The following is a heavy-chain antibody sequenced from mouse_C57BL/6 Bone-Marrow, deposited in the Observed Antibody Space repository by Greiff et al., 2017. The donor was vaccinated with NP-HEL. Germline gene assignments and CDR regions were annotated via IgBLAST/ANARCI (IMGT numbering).Heavy chain of an antibody. V-gene: IGHV1-18*01. Sequence: EVQLQQSGPELVKPGASVKIPCKASGYTFTDYNMDWVKQSHGKSLEWIGDINPNNGGTLYNQQFKGLATLTVDPSSRTAYLEIRRLTSEDTAVDYGARCAWLPGIFFDYWGQGTTLTVSS. CDR2: INPNNGGT. CDR3: ARCAWLPGIFFDY. J-gene: IGHJ2*01. CDR1: GYTFTDYN. D-gene: IGHD2-2*01.